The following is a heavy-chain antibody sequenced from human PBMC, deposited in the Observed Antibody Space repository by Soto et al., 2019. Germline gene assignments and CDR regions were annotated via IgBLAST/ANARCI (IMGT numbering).Heavy chain of an antibody. V-gene: IGHV3-23*01. CDR1: GFTFRGYA. CDR2: ISNGDGNT. CDR3: GELKGVAGWDFDY. J-gene: IGHJ4*02. Sequence: EVQLLESGGGLVQPGGSLRLSCAASGFTFRGYAMTWVRQAPGKGLDWVSTISNGDGNTYYADSVKGRFTISRDNSKNTLYLQMNSLRAEDTAVYYCGELKGVAGWDFDYWGQGTLVTISS. D-gene: IGHD6-19*01.